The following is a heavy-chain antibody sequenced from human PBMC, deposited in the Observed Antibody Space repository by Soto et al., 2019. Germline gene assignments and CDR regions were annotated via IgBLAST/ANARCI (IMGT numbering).Heavy chain of an antibody. CDR1: GYAFTTYD. CDR2: MNPNSGHT. D-gene: IGHD3-10*01. J-gene: IGHJ6*02. CDR3: ARGSMWVGGYGIDV. V-gene: IGHV1-8*01. Sequence: QVQLVQSGAEVKKPGASVKVSCKASGYAFTTYDINWVRQATGQGPEWMGWMNPNSGHTVYAQKFQGSVTVTRDTSINTAYMELSSLLSEDTAVYYCARGSMWVGGYGIDVWGQGTTVTVSS.